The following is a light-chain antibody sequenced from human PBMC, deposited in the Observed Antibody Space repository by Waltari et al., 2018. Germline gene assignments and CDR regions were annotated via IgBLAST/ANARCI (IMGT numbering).Light chain of an antibody. J-gene: IGLJ3*02. CDR2: RNN. V-gene: IGLV1-47*01. CDR3: AAWDDKMSGPWV. Sequence: QSVLTQPPSTSGTPGQRVTISCSGSTSNIGNNFVYWYQQLPGTAPKLLIYRNNPLPSGVPDRFSGSKSGTSAFLAINALRSEDEADYYCAAWDDKMSGPWVFGGGTKLTVL. CDR1: TSNIGNNF.